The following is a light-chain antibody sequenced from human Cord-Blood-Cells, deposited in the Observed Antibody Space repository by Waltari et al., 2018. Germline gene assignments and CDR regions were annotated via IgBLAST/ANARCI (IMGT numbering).Light chain of an antibody. J-gene: IGLJ1*01. CDR3: SAYAGSNNYV. Sequence: QSALTQPPSASGSPGQSVTISCTGTSSDVGGYNYVSWYQQHPGKAPNLMIYEVSKRPSGVADRFSGAKSGNTASLTVSGLQAEYEADYYCSAYAGSNNYVFGTGTKVTVL. CDR2: EVS. V-gene: IGLV2-8*01. CDR1: SSDVGGYNY.